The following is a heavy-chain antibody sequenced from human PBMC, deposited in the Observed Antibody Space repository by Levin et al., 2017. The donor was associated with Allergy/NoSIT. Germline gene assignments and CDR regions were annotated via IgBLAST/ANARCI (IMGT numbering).Heavy chain of an antibody. CDR1: GGSISSSSYY. CDR2: IYYSGST. D-gene: IGHD2-2*01. J-gene: IGHJ4*02. Sequence: SETLSLTCTVSGGSISSSSYYWGWIRQPPGKGLEWIGSIYYSGSTYYNPSLKSRVTISVDTSENQFSLKLSSVTAADTSVYYCASGLVVLIPAAMRGPFDYWGQGTLVTVSS. CDR3: ASGLVVLIPAAMRGPFDY. V-gene: IGHV4-39*01.